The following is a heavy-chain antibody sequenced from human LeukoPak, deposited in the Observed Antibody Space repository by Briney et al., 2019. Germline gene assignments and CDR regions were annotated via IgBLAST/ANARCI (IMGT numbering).Heavy chain of an antibody. Sequence: SETLSLTCAVYGGSFSGYYWSWIRQPPGKGLEWIGEINHSGSTNYNPSLKSRVTISVDTSKNQFSLKLSSVTAADTAVYYCARGSDGSGSYYNEGNDYWGQGTLVTVFS. CDR2: INHSGST. CDR3: ARGSDGSGSYYNEGNDY. J-gene: IGHJ4*02. CDR1: GGSFSGYY. V-gene: IGHV4-34*01. D-gene: IGHD3-10*01.